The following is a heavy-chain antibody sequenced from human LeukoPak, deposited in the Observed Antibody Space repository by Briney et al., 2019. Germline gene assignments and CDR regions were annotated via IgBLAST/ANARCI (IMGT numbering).Heavy chain of an antibody. CDR3: ATYRRGYHDSSESYYFDY. D-gene: IGHD3-22*01. Sequence: GGSLRLSCAASGFTFSRFAMSWVRQAPGKGLEWVSGISGSGDSTYYADSVKGRFTISRDNSKNTLYLQMNGLRAEDTAVYYCATYRRGYHDSSESYYFDYWGQGTLVTVSS. J-gene: IGHJ4*02. CDR1: GFTFSRFA. CDR2: ISGSGDST. V-gene: IGHV3-23*01.